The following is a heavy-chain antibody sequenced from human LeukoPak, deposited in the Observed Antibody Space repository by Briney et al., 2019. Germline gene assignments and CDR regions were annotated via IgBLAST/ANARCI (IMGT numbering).Heavy chain of an antibody. CDR3: ARLLGAEPGDYYYGMDV. D-gene: IGHD3-16*01. CDR1: GYSFTSYW. V-gene: IGHV5-51*01. Sequence: TGESLKISCKGSGYSFTSYWLGWVRQMPGKGLEWMGIIYPGDSDTRYSPSFQGQVTISADKSISTAYLQWSSLKASDTAMYYCARLLGAEPGDYYYGMDVWGQGTTVTVSS. CDR2: IYPGDSDT. J-gene: IGHJ6*02.